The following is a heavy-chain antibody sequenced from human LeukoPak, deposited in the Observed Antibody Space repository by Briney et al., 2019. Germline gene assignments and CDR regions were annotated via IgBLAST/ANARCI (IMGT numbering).Heavy chain of an antibody. CDR3: AKVRWQQLVDFDY. D-gene: IGHD6-13*01. CDR2: ISYDGSNK. Sequence: GGSLRLSCAASGFTFSSYAMHWVRQAPGKGLEWVAVISYDGSNKYYADSVKGRFTISRDNSKNTLYLQMNSLRAEDTAVYYCAKVRWQQLVDFDYWGQGTLVTVSS. CDR1: GFTFSSYA. J-gene: IGHJ4*02. V-gene: IGHV3-30-3*01.